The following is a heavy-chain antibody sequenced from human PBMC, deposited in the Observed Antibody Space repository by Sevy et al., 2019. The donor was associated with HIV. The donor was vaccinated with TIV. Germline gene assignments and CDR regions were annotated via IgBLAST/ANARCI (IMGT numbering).Heavy chain of an antibody. CDR2: ISGDGSST. J-gene: IGHJ4*02. CDR3: ASSRTTSFGWD. V-gene: IGHV3-74*01. Sequence: GGSLRLSCAASGFTFSSYWMHWVRRAPGKGLVWVSGISGDGSSTNYADSVKGRFTISRDNAKNSLFLQMNSLRAEDTAVYYCASSRTTSFGWDWGQGTLVTVSS. D-gene: IGHD1-26*01. CDR1: GFTFSSYW.